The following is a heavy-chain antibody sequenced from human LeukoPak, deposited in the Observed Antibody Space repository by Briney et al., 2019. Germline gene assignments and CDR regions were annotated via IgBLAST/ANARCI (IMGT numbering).Heavy chain of an antibody. V-gene: IGHV5-51*01. Sequence: GESLKISCKGSGYSFTSYWIGWVRQMLGKGLEWMGIIYPGDSDTRYSPSFQGQVTISADKSISTAYLQWSSLKASDTAMYYCARRGIAVAGTRTYYGMDVWGQGTTVTVSS. J-gene: IGHJ6*02. CDR1: GYSFTSYW. CDR2: IYPGDSDT. D-gene: IGHD6-19*01. CDR3: ARRGIAVAGTRTYYGMDV.